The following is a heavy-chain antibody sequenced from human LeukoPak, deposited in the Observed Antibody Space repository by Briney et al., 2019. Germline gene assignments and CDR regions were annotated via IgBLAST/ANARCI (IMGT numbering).Heavy chain of an antibody. CDR1: GFTFSSYS. J-gene: IGHJ4*02. Sequence: GGSLRLSCAASGFTFSSYSMNWVRQAPGKGLKCVSSISSSSSYIYYADSVKGRFTISRDNAKNSLYLQMNSLRAEDTAVYYCARVSTVTRLGFDYWGQGTLVTVSS. V-gene: IGHV3-21*01. CDR2: ISSSSSYI. D-gene: IGHD4-17*01. CDR3: ARVSTVTRLGFDY.